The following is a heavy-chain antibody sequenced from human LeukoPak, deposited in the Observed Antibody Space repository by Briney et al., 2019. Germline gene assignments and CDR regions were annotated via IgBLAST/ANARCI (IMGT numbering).Heavy chain of an antibody. CDR3: AREDGYCGGGNCYSYFDS. CDR2: KRKTGSET. J-gene: IGHJ4*02. CDR1: GLTFGLFG. Sequence: GGSWGPSCEASGLTFGLFGWSGVGQAPGKGLGGGAYKRKTGSETYYVDSVKGRFTITRDNTRNSLFLQMYSLRAEDTAVYFCAREDGYCGGGNCYSYFDSWGQGTLVTVSS. V-gene: IGHV3-7*01. D-gene: IGHD2-15*01.